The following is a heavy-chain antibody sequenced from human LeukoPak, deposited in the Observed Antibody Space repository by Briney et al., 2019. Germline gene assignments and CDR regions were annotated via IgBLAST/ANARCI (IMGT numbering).Heavy chain of an antibody. CDR2: ISAYNGNT. Sequence: ASVKVSCKASGYTFTSYGISWVRQAPGQGLEWMGWISAYNGNTNYAQKLQGRVTMTTDTSTSTAYMELRSLRSDDTAVYYCARDRVDIVVVVAAPGWFDPWGQGTLVTVSS. V-gene: IGHV1-18*01. D-gene: IGHD2-15*01. CDR1: GYTFTSYG. J-gene: IGHJ5*02. CDR3: ARDRVDIVVVVAAPGWFDP.